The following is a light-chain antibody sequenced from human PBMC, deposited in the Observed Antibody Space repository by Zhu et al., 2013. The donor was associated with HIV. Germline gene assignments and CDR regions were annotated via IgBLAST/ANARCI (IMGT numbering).Light chain of an antibody. CDR1: QSVTNNY. Sequence: EIVLTQSPGTLSLSPGERATLSCRASQSVTNNYLAWYQQKPGQAPRLLIYNASIRATGIADRFSGSGYETDFTLTITRLEPEDFAVYYCQQYGGSPRTLGQGTNLEIK. J-gene: IGKJ2*02. V-gene: IGKV3-20*01. CDR2: NAS. CDR3: QQYGGSPRT.